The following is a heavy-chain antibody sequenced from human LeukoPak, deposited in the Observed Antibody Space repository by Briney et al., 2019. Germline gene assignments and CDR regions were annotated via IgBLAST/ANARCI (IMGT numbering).Heavy chain of an antibody. CDR3: ARAARKREWLRSNSYYYYMDV. V-gene: IGHV3-48*03. Sequence: QPGGSLRLSCAASGFTFSNYEMNWVRQAPGKGLEWVSYISSSGSTVYYADSVKGRFTVSRDNAKNSLYLQMNSLRAEDTAVYYCARAARKREWLRSNSYYYYMDVWGKGTTVTISS. CDR1: GFTFSNYE. D-gene: IGHD5-12*01. J-gene: IGHJ6*03. CDR2: ISSSGSTV.